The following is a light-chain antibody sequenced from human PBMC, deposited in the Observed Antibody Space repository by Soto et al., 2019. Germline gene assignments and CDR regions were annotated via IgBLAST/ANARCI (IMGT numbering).Light chain of an antibody. J-gene: IGKJ2*01. CDR1: QSISTY. Sequence: DIQMTQSPSSLSASVGDRVTITCRAGQSISTYLHWYQQKPGKAPKLLIYGASNLQSGVPSRFSGSGSGTHFPLPISSRQHGDSAPYFCQQSYSIPPEYPLGRGTRLEI. CDR3: QQSYSIPPEYP. CDR2: GAS. V-gene: IGKV1-39*01.